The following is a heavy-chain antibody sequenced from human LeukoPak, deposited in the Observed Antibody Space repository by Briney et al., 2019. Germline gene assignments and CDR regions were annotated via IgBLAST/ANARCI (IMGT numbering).Heavy chain of an antibody. CDR1: GFTFSNYY. Sequence: GGSLRLFCAASGFTFSNYYMSWVRRAPGKGLEGVSTVIGSGSSKYYSDSLKGRLTISRDNSKSTLYLHVDSLITQDTALYNCAKDLRCTDGSCKYFECWGQGTLVTVSS. J-gene: IGHJ4*02. CDR2: VIGSGSSK. D-gene: IGHD2-15*01. CDR3: AKDLRCTDGSCKYFEC. V-gene: IGHV3-23*01.